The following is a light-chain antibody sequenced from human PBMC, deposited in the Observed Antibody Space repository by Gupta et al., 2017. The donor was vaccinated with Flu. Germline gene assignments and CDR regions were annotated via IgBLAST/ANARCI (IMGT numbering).Light chain of an antibody. Sequence: ILLAQSPSPLSAAIGDSVTITCRASKSVTTSLAWYQQQPGKAPRLVIFKASNLESGVPSRCSGSGSGTEFTLTISSLQPEDLATYYCQQYHSSLATFGQGTRVEI. V-gene: IGKV1-5*03. CDR1: KSVTTS. CDR3: QQYHSSLAT. CDR2: KAS. J-gene: IGKJ1*01.